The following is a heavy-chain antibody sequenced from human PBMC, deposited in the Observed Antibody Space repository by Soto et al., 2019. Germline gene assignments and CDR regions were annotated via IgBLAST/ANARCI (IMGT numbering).Heavy chain of an antibody. CDR1: GGSISSYY. CDR2: IYYSGNT. CDR3: ARDIGPAAIGWFDP. D-gene: IGHD2-2*01. Sequence: SETLSLTCTVSGGSISSYYWSWIRQPPGKGLEWIGYIYYSGNTNYNPSLKSRVTISVDTSKNQFSLKLRSVTAADTAVYYCARDIGPAAIGWFDPWGQGTLVTVSS. V-gene: IGHV4-59*01. J-gene: IGHJ5*02.